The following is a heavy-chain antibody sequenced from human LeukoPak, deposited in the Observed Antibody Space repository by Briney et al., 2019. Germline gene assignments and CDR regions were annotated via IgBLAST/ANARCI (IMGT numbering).Heavy chain of an antibody. J-gene: IGHJ4*02. D-gene: IGHD3-3*01. V-gene: IGHV1-2*02. Sequence: GASVKVSCKASGYTFTGYYMHWVRQAPGQGLEWMGWINPNSGGPIYAQKFQGRVTMTWDTSISTTYMELRGLRSDDTAVYYCARGGNSVFGVVDYWGQGTLVTVS. CDR2: INPNSGGP. CDR3: ARGGNSVFGVVDY. CDR1: GYTFTGYY.